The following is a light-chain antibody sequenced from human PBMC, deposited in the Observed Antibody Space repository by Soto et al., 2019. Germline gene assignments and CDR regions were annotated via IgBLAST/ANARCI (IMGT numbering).Light chain of an antibody. Sequence: QSVLTQPASVSGSPGQSITISCTGTSSDVGGYNYVSWYQQHPGKAPKLLIYEVSYRPSGVSNRFSGSKSGNTASLTISGLQAEDEADYYCSSYTSNTNVVFGGGTKVTVL. V-gene: IGLV2-14*01. CDR3: SSYTSNTNVV. CDR2: EVS. J-gene: IGLJ2*01. CDR1: SSDVGGYNY.